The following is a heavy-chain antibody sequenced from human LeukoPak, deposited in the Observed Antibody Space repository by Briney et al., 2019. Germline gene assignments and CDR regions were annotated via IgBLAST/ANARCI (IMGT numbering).Heavy chain of an antibody. D-gene: IGHD3-10*01. CDR2: IYYSGST. Sequence: PSETLSLTCSVSGGSISSTTHYWGWIRQPPGKGLEWIGSIYYSGSTYYNPSPKSRVSISVDTSKDQFSLKLSSVTAADTAVYYCASRGVTRAFDIWGRGTLVTVSS. CDR1: GGSISSTTHY. V-gene: IGHV4-39*01. J-gene: IGHJ2*01. CDR3: ASRGVTRAFDI.